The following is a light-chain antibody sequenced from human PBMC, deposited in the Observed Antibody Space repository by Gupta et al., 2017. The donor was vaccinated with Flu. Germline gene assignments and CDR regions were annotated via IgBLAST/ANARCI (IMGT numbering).Light chain of an antibody. CDR3: QQGDISPLT. V-gene: IGKV1-39*01. CDR2: GAS. CDR1: QTSSNY. Sequence: PSFLYSSVGDRVPITWRASQTSSNYLNWYQQKPGQAPKLLIYGASTMQSGVPSRFSGSGSGTEFTLTIIRLQPEDFAIYYCQQGDISPLTFGQGTKVEIK. J-gene: IGKJ1*01.